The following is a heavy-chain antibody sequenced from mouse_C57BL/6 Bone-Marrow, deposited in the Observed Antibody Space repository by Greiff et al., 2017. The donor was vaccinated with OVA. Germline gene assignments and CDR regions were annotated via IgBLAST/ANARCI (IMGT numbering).Heavy chain of an antibody. D-gene: IGHD2-14*01. CDR3: ASDYRGAMDY. Sequence: EVQLQQSGPELVKPGASVTMSCTASGYTFTDYNMHWVKQSHGKSLEWIGYINPNNGGTSYNQTFKGKATLTVNKSSSTAYMELRSLTSEDSADYYCASDYRGAMDYWDQGTSVTVSA. CDR1: GYTFTDYN. V-gene: IGHV1-22*01. CDR2: INPNNGGT. J-gene: IGHJ4*01.